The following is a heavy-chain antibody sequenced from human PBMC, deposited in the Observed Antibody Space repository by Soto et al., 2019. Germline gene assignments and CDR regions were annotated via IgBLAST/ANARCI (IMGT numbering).Heavy chain of an antibody. V-gene: IGHV3-23*01. CDR3: AKDREGPSRNFDY. CDR2: IRGSGSEA. J-gene: IGHJ4*02. CDR1: GFTFSTYA. D-gene: IGHD1-26*01. Sequence: EVQLLESGGGLVQPGGSLRLSCAASGFTFSTYAMSWVRQAPGKGLEWVSAIRGSGSEAFYADSVKGRFTISRDNSKNTLYLQINSLRAEDTAVFYCAKDREGPSRNFDYWGQGTLVTVSS.